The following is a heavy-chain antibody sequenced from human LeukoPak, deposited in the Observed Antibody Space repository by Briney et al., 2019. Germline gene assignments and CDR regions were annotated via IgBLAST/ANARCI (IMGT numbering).Heavy chain of an antibody. V-gene: IGHV1-8*01. J-gene: IGHJ6*02. CDR3: ARVRQLLWFGELTYYYGMDV. D-gene: IGHD3-10*01. Sequence: ASVKVSCKASGYTFTSYDINWVRQATGQGLEWMGWMNPNSGDTGYAQKLQGGGTMTRNTSISTAYMELSSLRSEDTAVYYCARVRQLLWFGELTYYYGMDVWGQGTTVTVSS. CDR2: MNPNSGDT. CDR1: GYTFTSYD.